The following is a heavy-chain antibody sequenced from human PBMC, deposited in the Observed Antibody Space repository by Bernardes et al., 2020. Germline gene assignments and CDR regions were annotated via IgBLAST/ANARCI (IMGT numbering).Heavy chain of an antibody. CDR2: IYYSGST. V-gene: IGHV4-59*01. Sequence: SETLSLTCTVSGGSISSYYWSWIRQPPGKGLEWIGYIYYSGSTNYNPSLKSRVTISVDTSKNQFSLKLSSVTAADTAVYYCARWDGYNDNWFDPWGQGTLVTVSS. D-gene: IGHD5-12*01. J-gene: IGHJ5*02. CDR3: ARWDGYNDNWFDP. CDR1: GGSISSYY.